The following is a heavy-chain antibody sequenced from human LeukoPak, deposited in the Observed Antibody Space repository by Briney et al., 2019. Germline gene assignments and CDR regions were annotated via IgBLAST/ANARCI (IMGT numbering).Heavy chain of an antibody. V-gene: IGHV5-10-1*01. D-gene: IGHD1-7*01. CDR2: IDPSDSYT. CDR1: GFSFSNYW. CDR3: AQSRITGTTDWFDP. Sequence: GGSLRLSCAASGFSFSNYWMSWVRQMPGKGLEWMGRIDPSDSYTNYSPSFQGHVTISADKSISTAYLQWSSLKASDNAMYYCAQSRITGTTDWFDPWGQGTLVTVSS. J-gene: IGHJ5*02.